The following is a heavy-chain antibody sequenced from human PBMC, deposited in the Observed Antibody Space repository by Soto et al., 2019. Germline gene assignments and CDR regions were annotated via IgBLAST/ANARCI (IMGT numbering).Heavy chain of an antibody. V-gene: IGHV3-30*18. CDR1: GFTFSGYG. CDR3: AKDSHRMAVAGNMGY. Sequence: GGSLRLSCAASGFTFSGYGMHWVRQTPGKGLEWVAVISYDGNNEYYTDSVKDRFTISRDNSKNTLYLQMNSLRADDTAVYYCAKDSHRMAVAGNMGYWGQGTLVTVSS. J-gene: IGHJ4*02. D-gene: IGHD6-19*01. CDR2: ISYDGNNE.